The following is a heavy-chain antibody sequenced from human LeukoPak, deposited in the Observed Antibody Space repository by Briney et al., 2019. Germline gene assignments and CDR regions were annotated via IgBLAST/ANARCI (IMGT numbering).Heavy chain of an antibody. V-gene: IGHV2-70*04. CDR1: GFSLNTVGMR. J-gene: IGHJ4*02. CDR2: IDWDDDK. Sequence: GSGPTLVNPTQTLTLTCTVSGFSLNTVGMRVSWIRQPPGKAPEWLARIDWDDDKFYSTSLRTRLTISKDTSRNQVVLKMTNMDPVDTATYYCARTDCSRGSCYFLFDFWGQGTLVAVSS. CDR3: ARTDCSRGSCYFLFDF. D-gene: IGHD2-15*01.